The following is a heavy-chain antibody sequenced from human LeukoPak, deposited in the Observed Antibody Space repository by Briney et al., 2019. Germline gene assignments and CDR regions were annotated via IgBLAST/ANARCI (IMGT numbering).Heavy chain of an antibody. V-gene: IGHV3-30-3*01. CDR3: ARGSGWYHYFDY. CDR1: GFTFRTYS. D-gene: IGHD6-19*01. CDR2: ISYDGSQK. J-gene: IGHJ4*02. Sequence: GGSLRLSCAASGFTFRTYSMHWVRQAPGKGLEWVAIISYDGSQKYHADSVKGRFTISRDNSKNALYLQMDSLRAEDTAVYFCARGSGWYHYFDYWGLGTLVTVSS.